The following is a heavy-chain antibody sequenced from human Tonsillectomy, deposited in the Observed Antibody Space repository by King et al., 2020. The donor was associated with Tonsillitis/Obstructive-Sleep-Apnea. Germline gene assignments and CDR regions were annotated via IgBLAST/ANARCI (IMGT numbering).Heavy chain of an antibody. CDR1: GNNLTGYY. D-gene: IGHD3-3*01. V-gene: IGHV1-2*02. J-gene: IGHJ6*02. Sequence: VQLVQSGAEVKKPGASVKVSCKASGNNLTGYYIHWVRQAPGQGLEWMGCINPNSGGANYAQKFQGRVTMIRDTSINTADMELSRVRSDDTAVYYCARDIGRWTASGGMDVWGQGTTVTVSS. CDR3: ARDIGRWTASGGMDV. CDR2: INPNSGGA.